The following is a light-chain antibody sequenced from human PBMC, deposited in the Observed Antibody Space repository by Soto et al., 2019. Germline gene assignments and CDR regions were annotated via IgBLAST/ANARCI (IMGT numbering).Light chain of an antibody. Sequence: IDLTQSPSSLSASLGDRVTITCRASQTIGTYVNWYRQKSGAAPELLIYDASTLQSGVPSRFRGGASGTDFTLTISSLQPEDFATYYCQQSYSSPPTFGQGTKVDIK. CDR2: DAS. V-gene: IGKV1-39*01. CDR1: QTIGTY. J-gene: IGKJ1*01. CDR3: QQSYSSPPT.